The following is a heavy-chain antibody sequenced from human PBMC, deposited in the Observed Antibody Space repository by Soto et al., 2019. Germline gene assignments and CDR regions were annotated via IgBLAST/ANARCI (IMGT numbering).Heavy chain of an antibody. Sequence: GGSLRLSCAASGFTFSSYGMHWVRQAPGKGLEWVAVIWYDGSNKYYADSVKGRFTISRDNSKNTLYLQMNSLRAEDTAVYYCARHQLEWRGYGMDVWGQGTTVTVFS. V-gene: IGHV3-33*01. D-gene: IGHD3-3*01. CDR3: ARHQLEWRGYGMDV. J-gene: IGHJ6*02. CDR1: GFTFSSYG. CDR2: IWYDGSNK.